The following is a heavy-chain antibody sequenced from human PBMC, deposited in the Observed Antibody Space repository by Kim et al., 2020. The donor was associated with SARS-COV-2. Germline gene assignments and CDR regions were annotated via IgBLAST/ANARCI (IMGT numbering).Heavy chain of an antibody. CDR1: GFTFSAYY. J-gene: IGHJ4*02. V-gene: IGHV3-11*01. CDR3: ARGGGDDYNFHFRF. CDR2: ISCRGGETI. D-gene: IGHD2-21*01. Sequence: GGSLRLSCAASGFTFSAYYMSWIRQAPGKGLEWISSISCRGGETIYYAESLKGRFTISRDNARNSIFLQMNSLRADDTAVYYCARGGGDDYNFHFRFWGQGALVTVSS.